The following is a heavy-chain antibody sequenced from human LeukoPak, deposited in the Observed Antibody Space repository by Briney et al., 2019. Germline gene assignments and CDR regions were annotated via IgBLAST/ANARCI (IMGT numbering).Heavy chain of an antibody. CDR3: ARKRASEGDFDY. CDR1: GGSITRGDYY. D-gene: IGHD2-2*01. CDR2: IYSSGST. J-gene: IGHJ4*02. V-gene: IGHV4-30-4*01. Sequence: SETLSLTCTVSGGSITRGDYYWSWIRQPPGKGLEWIGYIYSSGSTYYNPSLKSRLSISADTSKNQFSLKLSSVTAADTAVYYCARKRASEGDFDYWGLGTLVTVSS.